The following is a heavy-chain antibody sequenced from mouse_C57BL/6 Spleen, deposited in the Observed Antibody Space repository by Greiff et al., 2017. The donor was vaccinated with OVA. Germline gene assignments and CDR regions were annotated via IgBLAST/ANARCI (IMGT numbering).Heavy chain of an antibody. D-gene: IGHD2-3*01. V-gene: IGHV5-17*01. Sequence: EVMLVESGGGLVKPGGSLKLSCAASGFTFSDYGMHWVRQAPEKGLEWVAYISSGSSTIYYADTVKGRFTISRDNAKNTLFLQMTSLRSEDTAMYYCARNPIDDGYYVYWYFDVWGTGTTVTVSS. CDR2: ISSGSSTI. CDR1: GFTFSDYG. J-gene: IGHJ1*03. CDR3: ARNPIDDGYYVYWYFDV.